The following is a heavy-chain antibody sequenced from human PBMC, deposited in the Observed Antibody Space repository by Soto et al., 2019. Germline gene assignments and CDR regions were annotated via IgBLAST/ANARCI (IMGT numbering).Heavy chain of an antibody. CDR2: ISWNSGSI. CDR3: AKDMRPWEVDAFDI. J-gene: IGHJ3*02. CDR1: GFTFDDYA. D-gene: IGHD1-26*01. V-gene: IGHV3-9*01. Sequence: GGSLRLSCAASGFTFDDYAMHWVRQAPGKGLEWVSGISWNSGSIGYADSVKGRFTISRDNAKNSLYLQMNSLRAEDTALYYCAKDMRPWEVDAFDIWGQGTMVTVSS.